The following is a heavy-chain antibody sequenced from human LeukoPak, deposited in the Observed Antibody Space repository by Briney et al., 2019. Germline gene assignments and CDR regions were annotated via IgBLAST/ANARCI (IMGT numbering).Heavy chain of an antibody. Sequence: GGSLRLSCAASGFTFSNAWMSWVRQAPGKGLEWVGRIKSKTDGGTIDYAAPVKGRFTISRDDSKNTLDLQMNSLKNEDTAMYYCTTDRYCSCITCREYFQRWGQGTLVTVSS. CDR1: GFTFSNAW. V-gene: IGHV3-15*01. D-gene: IGHD2-2*01. J-gene: IGHJ1*01. CDR2: IKSKTDGGTI. CDR3: TTDRYCSCITCREYFQR.